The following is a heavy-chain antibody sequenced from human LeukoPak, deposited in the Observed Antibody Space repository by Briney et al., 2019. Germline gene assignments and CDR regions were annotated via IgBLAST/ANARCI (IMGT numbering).Heavy chain of an antibody. Sequence: GGSLRLSCAASGFTVSSNYMSGVRQAPGKGLEGVAKMKEDGTEIFYVDPVKGRFTISRDNAKNSLFLQMNSLRAEDTAVYYCATGGASRGYFQHWGQGTLVTVS. D-gene: IGHD3-16*01. CDR1: GFTVSSNY. V-gene: IGHV3-7*05. J-gene: IGHJ1*01. CDR3: ATGGASRGYFQH. CDR2: MKEDGTEI.